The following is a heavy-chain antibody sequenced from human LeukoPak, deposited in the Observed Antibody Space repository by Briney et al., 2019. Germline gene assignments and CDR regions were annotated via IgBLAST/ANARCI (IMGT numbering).Heavy chain of an antibody. D-gene: IGHD6-19*01. CDR1: GGSFSGYY. CDR2: INHSGST. J-gene: IGHJ4*02. CDR3: ARDDSGWNY. Sequence: SETLSLTCAVYGGSFSGYYWSWIRQPPGKGPEWIGEINHSGSTNYNPSLKSRVTISVDTSKNQFSLKLSSVTAADTAVYYCARDDSGWNYWGQGTLVTVSS. V-gene: IGHV4-34*01.